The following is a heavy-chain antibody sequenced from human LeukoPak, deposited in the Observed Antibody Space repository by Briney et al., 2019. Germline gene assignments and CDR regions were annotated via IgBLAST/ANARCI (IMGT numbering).Heavy chain of an antibody. CDR3: TRHTGYYSSAVFDY. Sequence: PGGSLRLSCAASGFTFNNYAMSWVRQAPGKGLEWVSAISGSGGSTYYVDSVKGRLTISRDNSKNTLYLQVNSLRAEDTAVYYCTRHTGYYSSAVFDYWGQGTPVTVSS. CDR1: GFTFNNYA. CDR2: ISGSGGST. V-gene: IGHV3-23*01. J-gene: IGHJ4*02. D-gene: IGHD3-9*01.